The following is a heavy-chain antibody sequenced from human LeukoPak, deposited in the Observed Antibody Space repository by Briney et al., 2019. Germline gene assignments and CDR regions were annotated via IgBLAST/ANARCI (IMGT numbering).Heavy chain of an antibody. CDR3: VGRNPECSGPHCPFDY. CDR1: DYTFTGYY. J-gene: IGHJ4*02. D-gene: IGHD2-15*01. CDR2: SNPNSGVT. Sequence: ASVKVSCKASDYTFTGYYMHWVRQAPGQGPAWMGWSNPNSGVTGYVQKCEGRVTMTRDTSISTAYLELSTLRSDDTALYYCVGRNPECSGPHCPFDYWGQGTLVTVSS. V-gene: IGHV1-2*02.